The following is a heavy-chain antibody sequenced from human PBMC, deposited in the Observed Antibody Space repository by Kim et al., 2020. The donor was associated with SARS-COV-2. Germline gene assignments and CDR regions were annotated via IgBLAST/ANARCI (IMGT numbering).Heavy chain of an antibody. CDR3: ARGCVSDCSYFFDC. Sequence: GGSLRLSCAASGFTVSSNNMSWVRQTPGKGLEWVSSMNSGESTLYADSVKGRFTISRANSKNTVFLQMNSLPAEDTAVYYCARGCVSDCSYFFDCCGQGTLVTVSS. D-gene: IGHD2-21*02. J-gene: IGHJ4*02. V-gene: IGHV3-53*01. CDR2: MNSGEST. CDR1: GFTVSSNN.